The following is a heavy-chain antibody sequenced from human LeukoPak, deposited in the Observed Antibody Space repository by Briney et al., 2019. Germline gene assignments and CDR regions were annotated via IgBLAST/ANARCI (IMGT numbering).Heavy chain of an antibody. CDR3: ARQSGTVGAHY. D-gene: IGHD1-26*01. V-gene: IGHV4-39*01. Sequence: SETLSLTCTVSGGSISSSSYYWGWIRQPPGKGLEWIGSIYYSGSTYYNPSLKCRVTISVDTSKNQFSLKLSSVTAADTAVYYCARQSGTVGAHYWGQGTLVTVSS. CDR1: GGSISSSSYY. CDR2: IYYSGST. J-gene: IGHJ4*02.